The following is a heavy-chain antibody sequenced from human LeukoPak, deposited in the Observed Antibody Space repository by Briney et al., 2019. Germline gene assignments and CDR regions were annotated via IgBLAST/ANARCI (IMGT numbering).Heavy chain of an antibody. CDR2: INSDGSST. CDR3: ARDQMGANWFDP. V-gene: IGHV3-74*01. Sequence: PGGSLRLSCAASGFTFSSYWMHWVRQAPGKGLGWVSRINSDGSSTSYADSVKGRFNISRDNAKNTLYLQMNSLRAEDTAVYYCARDQMGANWFDPWGQGTLVTVSS. D-gene: IGHD1-26*01. CDR1: GFTFSSYW. J-gene: IGHJ5*02.